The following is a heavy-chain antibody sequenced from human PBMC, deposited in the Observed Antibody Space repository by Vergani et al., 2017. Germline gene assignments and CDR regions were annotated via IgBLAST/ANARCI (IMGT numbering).Heavy chain of an antibody. D-gene: IGHD6-19*01. Sequence: QVQLVESGGGVVQPGRSLRLSCAASGFTFSSYAMHWVRQAPGKGLEWVAVISYDGSNKYYADSVKGRFTISRDNSKNTLYLQMNSLRAEDTAVYYCARRGAVAGTDYWGQGTLVTVSS. CDR1: GFTFSSYA. CDR2: ISYDGSNK. CDR3: ARRGAVAGTDY. V-gene: IGHV3-30-3*01. J-gene: IGHJ4*02.